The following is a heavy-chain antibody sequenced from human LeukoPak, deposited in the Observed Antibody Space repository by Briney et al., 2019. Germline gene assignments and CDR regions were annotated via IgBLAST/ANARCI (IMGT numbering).Heavy chain of an antibody. CDR1: GYTVTSYD. CDR2: MDPNCGNA. CDR3: ARGPPYDFWSGYYLDWFDP. D-gene: IGHD3-3*01. V-gene: IGHV1-8*03. Sequence: ASVKVSCKSSGYTVTSYDVNWGRQATRQPREWMGWMDPNCGNAGYAQKFQGRVSITRNTSISTAYMELSSLRSEDTAVYYCARGPPYDFWSGYYLDWFDPWGQGTLVTVSS. J-gene: IGHJ5*02.